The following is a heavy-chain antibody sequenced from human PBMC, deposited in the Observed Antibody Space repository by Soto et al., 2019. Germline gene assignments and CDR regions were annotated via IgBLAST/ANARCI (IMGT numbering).Heavy chain of an antibody. J-gene: IGHJ4*02. D-gene: IGHD5-12*01. CDR3: AREGSYSAYNFAHGIQLWSFDF. CDR1: GGSINTFY. V-gene: IGHV4-4*07. CDR2: IFSSGST. Sequence: SETLSLTCTVSGGSINTFYWSWVRQPAGKGLEWIGRIFSSGSTSFNPSLESRVAMSVDTSKNHFSLNLSSVTAADMAIYYCAREGSYSAYNFAHGIQLWSFDFWGQGALVTVS.